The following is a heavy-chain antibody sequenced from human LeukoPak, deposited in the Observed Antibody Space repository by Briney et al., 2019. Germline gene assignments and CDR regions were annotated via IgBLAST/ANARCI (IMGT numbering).Heavy chain of an antibody. V-gene: IGHV5-51*01. CDR2: IYPGDSDT. CDR1: GYSFTSYW. J-gene: IGHJ5*02. CDR3: ARLSYDSSGYRARRWFDP. D-gene: IGHD3-22*01. Sequence: GESLKISCKGSGYSFTSYWIGWVRQMPGKSLEWMGIIYPGDSDTRYSPSFQGRVTISADKSISTAYLQWSSLKASDTAMYYCARLSYDSSGYRARRWFDPWGQGTLVTVSS.